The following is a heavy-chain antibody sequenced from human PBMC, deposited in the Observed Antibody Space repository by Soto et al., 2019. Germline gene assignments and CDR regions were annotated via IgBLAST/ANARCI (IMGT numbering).Heavy chain of an antibody. CDR3: ARDTATVITGGLQYFDF. Sequence: LXLFCETSIFTFGSYPMHGVRQAPRRGLEWVALISYDGNNKHYADSVKGRFTVSRDNSKNTLYLQMNSLRSGDTAVYFCARDTATVITGGLQYFDFWGQGALVTVSS. V-gene: IGHV3-30*03. D-gene: IGHD4-17*01. J-gene: IGHJ4*02. CDR2: ISYDGNNK. CDR1: IFTFGSYP.